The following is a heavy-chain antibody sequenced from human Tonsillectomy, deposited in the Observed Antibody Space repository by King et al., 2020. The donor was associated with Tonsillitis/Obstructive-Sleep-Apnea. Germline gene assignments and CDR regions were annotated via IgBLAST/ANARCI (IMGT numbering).Heavy chain of an antibody. D-gene: IGHD3-3*01. CDR2: INSDGSST. J-gene: IGHJ6*02. CDR3: ARVGQVVLRFAEVYYHGMDV. Sequence: VQLVQSGGGLVQPGGSLRLSCAASGFTFSSYWMHWVRQAPGKGLVWVSRINSDGSSTSYADSVKGRFTISRDNAKNTLYLQMNSLRAEDTAVYYCARVGQVVLRFAEVYYHGMDVWGQGATVTGSS. V-gene: IGHV3-74*01. CDR1: GFTFSSYW.